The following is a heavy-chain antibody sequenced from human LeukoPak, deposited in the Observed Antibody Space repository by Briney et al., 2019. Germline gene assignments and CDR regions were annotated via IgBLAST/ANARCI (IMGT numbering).Heavy chain of an antibody. V-gene: IGHV3-30*03. D-gene: IGHD1-26*01. Sequence: GGSLKLSCAASGFTFSNYVMQWVRQAPGKGLEWVALISYDGSNKYYADSVKGRFTISRDNSKSTLYLQMNSLRAEDTAVYYCARFYANEWELPHWGQGTLVTVSS. J-gene: IGHJ4*02. CDR2: ISYDGSNK. CDR1: GFTFSNYV. CDR3: ARFYANEWELPH.